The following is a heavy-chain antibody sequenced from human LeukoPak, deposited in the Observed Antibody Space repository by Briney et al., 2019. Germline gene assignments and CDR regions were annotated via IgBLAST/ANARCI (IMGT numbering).Heavy chain of an antibody. CDR3: ARSVGSGWYLVYFDY. CDR1: GFTFRSYG. CDR2: ISSSSDYI. Sequence: GGSLRLSCAASGFTFRSYGMNWVRQAPGTGLEWVSSISSSSDYIYYADSVKGRFTISRDNAKNSLYLQMNSLRAEDTAVYYCARSVGSGWYLVYFDYWGQGTLVTVSS. V-gene: IGHV3-21*01. D-gene: IGHD6-19*01. J-gene: IGHJ4*02.